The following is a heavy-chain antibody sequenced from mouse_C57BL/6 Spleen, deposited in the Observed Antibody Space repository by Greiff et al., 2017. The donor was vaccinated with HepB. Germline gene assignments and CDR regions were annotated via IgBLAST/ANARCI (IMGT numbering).Heavy chain of an antibody. D-gene: IGHD2-3*01. CDR3: ARSGDGYWFAY. CDR1: GYAFTNYL. CDR2: INPGSGGT. V-gene: IGHV1-54*01. Sequence: VQLQESGAELVRPGTSVKVSCKASGYAFTNYLIEWVKQRPGQGLEWIGVINPGSGGTNYNEKFKGKATLTADKSSSTAYMQLSSLTSEDSAVYFCARSGDGYWFAYWGQGTLVTVSA. J-gene: IGHJ3*01.